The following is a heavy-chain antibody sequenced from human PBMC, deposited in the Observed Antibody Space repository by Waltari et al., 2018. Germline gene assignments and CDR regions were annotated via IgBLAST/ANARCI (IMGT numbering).Heavy chain of an antibody. J-gene: IGHJ3*02. Sequence: QVQLVESGGGVVQPGRSVRLSCAVSGFSVRTYGMHWVRQSAGKGLEGVESIQDDESTIHYADSVRGRVTVSRDTSKNMVALQMNSLTVEDSSIYFCAREVSRYFIHAFDIRGQGTMVIVSS. CDR2: IQDDESTI. CDR3: AREVSRYFIHAFDI. D-gene: IGHD2-2*01. CDR1: GFSVRTYG. V-gene: IGHV3-33*01.